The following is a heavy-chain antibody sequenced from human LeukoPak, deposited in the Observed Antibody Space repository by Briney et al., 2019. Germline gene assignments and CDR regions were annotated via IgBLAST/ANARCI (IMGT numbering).Heavy chain of an antibody. CDR3: ARKLEGGDCFGY. CDR2: INPNSGGT. J-gene: IGHJ4*02. D-gene: IGHD2-21*01. CDR1: GYTFTAYY. Sequence: ASVKVSCKASGYTFTAYYMHWVRRAPGQGLEWMGWINPNSGGTNYAQKFQGRVTMTRDTSISTAYMELSRLTSDDTAVYYCARKLEGGDCFGYWGQGTLVTVSS. V-gene: IGHV1-2*02.